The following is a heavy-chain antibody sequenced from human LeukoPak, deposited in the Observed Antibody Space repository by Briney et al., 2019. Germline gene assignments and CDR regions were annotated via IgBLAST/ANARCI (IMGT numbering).Heavy chain of an antibody. Sequence: GGSLRLSCAASGFTFSSYGMHWVRQAPGKGLEWVAFIRYDGSNKYYADSVRGRFTISRDNSKNTLYLQMNSLRAEDTAVYYCAKDLNRVTIFGVVTSTQYYFDYWGQGTLVTVSS. CDR3: AKDLNRVTIFGVVTSTQYYFDY. CDR1: GFTFSSYG. V-gene: IGHV3-30*02. D-gene: IGHD3-3*01. CDR2: IRYDGSNK. J-gene: IGHJ4*02.